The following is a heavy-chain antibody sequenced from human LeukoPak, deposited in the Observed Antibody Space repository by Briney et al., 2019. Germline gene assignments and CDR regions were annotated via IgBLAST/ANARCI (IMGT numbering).Heavy chain of an antibody. CDR1: GESFSGYY. V-gene: IGHV4-34*01. CDR2: INHSGRT. J-gene: IGHJ4*02. CDR3: ARNREPAATIDY. Sequence: SETLSLTCAVYGESFSGYYWNWIRQPPGKGLEWIGEINHSGRTNYNPSLKGRVTISVDTSKNQISLKLTSMTAADTAVYYCARNREPAATIDYWGQGTLVTVSS. D-gene: IGHD2-2*01.